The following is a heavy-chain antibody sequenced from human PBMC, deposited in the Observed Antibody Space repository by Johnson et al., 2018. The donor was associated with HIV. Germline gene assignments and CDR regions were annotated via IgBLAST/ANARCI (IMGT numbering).Heavy chain of an antibody. J-gene: IGHJ3*02. V-gene: IGHV3-66*02. Sequence: VQLVESGGGLVQSGESLRLSCAASGITVNTNYMSWVRRAPGKGLEWVSVIFSVGNTYYADSVKGRFTISRDNSRNMLYLQMNSLRPEDTAVYYCASIDAFDIWGQGTMVTVSS. CDR2: IFSVGNT. CDR3: ASIDAFDI. CDR1: GITVNTNY.